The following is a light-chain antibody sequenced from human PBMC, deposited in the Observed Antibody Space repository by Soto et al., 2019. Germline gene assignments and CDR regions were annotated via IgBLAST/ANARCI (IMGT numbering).Light chain of an antibody. Sequence: SYELTHPPSVSVAPGQTARITCERNNIGSKSVHWYQQKPGQAPVLVVYGDSDWPSGNPERFSGSNSENTATLTITRVEAGDEADYYCQVWDSSSDHVVFGGGTKVTVL. CDR2: GDS. J-gene: IGLJ2*01. CDR3: QVWDSSSDHVV. CDR1: NIGSKS. V-gene: IGLV3-21*02.